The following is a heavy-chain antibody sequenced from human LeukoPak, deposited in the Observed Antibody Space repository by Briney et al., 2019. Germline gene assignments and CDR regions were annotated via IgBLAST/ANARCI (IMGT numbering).Heavy chain of an antibody. D-gene: IGHD4-17*01. V-gene: IGHV1-24*01. CDR2: FDPEDGET. CDR1: GYTLTELS. Sequence: GASVKVSCKVSGYTLTELSMHWVRQAPGKGLEWMGGFDPEDGETIYAQKFRGRVTMTEDTSTDTAYMELSSLRSEDTAVYYCATGHSDYGDYVWFDPWGQGTLVTVSS. J-gene: IGHJ5*02. CDR3: ATGHSDYGDYVWFDP.